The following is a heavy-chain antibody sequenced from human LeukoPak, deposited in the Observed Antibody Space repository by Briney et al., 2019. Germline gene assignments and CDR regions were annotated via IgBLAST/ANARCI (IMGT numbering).Heavy chain of an antibody. D-gene: IGHD1-14*01. CDR3: TSTMGY. V-gene: IGHV3-15*01. J-gene: IGHJ4*02. CDR2: IQTITDGGTT. CDR1: GFTFRDVW. Sequence: GGSLRLSCTASGFTFRDVWMTWVRQAPGKGLEWVGRIQTITDGGTTDYAAFVRGRFTISRDDSKNTLYLQMNSLKTEDTAVYYCTSTMGYWGQGTLVTVSS.